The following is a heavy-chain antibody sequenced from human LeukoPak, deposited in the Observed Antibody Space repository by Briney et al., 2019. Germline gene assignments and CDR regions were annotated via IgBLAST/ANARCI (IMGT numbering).Heavy chain of an antibody. CDR2: INPNSGGT. J-gene: IGHJ4*02. CDR1: GYTFRDYY. CDR3: ATKKQQVTPIDY. D-gene: IGHD6-13*01. V-gene: IGHV1-2*02. Sequence: ASVKVSCKASGYTFRDYYIHWVRQAPGQGLEWMGWINPNSGGTKYEQKFQGRVTMTRDTSISTAYMELSRLRSDDTAVYYCATKKQQVTPIDYWGQGTLVTVSS.